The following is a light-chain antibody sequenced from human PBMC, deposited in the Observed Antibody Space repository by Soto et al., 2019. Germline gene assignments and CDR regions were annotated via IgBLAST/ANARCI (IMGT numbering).Light chain of an antibody. CDR1: QSLVLRNGNTF. Sequence: DIVLTQTPLSSSVTLGQPASISCRSSQSLVLRNGNTFLSWLHQRPGQPPRLLIYKISDRFSGVPDRFSGSGAGTDFTLNISRVEAEDVGIYYCMQATRIPYTFGQGTKLEIK. CDR3: MQATRIPYT. J-gene: IGKJ2*01. V-gene: IGKV2-24*01. CDR2: KIS.